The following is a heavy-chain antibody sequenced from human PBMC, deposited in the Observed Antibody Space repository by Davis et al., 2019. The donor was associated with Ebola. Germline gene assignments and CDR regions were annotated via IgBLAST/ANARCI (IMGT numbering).Heavy chain of an antibody. CDR2: IYYTGIT. V-gene: IGHV4-61*01. Sequence: PSETLSLTCSVSGDSVSSGSYYWSWIRQPPGKGLEWIGYIYYTGITNYNPSLKSRVTISVDTSKNQFSLKLSSVTAADTALYYCARDSGYFDTSFGIWGQGTMVTVSS. CDR1: GDSVSSGSYY. D-gene: IGHD3-22*01. J-gene: IGHJ3*02. CDR3: ARDSGYFDTSFGI.